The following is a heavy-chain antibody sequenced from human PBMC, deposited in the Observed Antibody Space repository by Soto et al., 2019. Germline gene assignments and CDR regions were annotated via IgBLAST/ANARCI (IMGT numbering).Heavy chain of an antibody. V-gene: IGHV1-69*13. CDR2: IIPIFGTA. CDR1: GGTFSSYA. Sequence: SVKVSCKASGGTFSSYAISWVRQAPGQGLEWMGGIIPIFGTANYAQKFQGRVTITADESTSTAYMELSSLRSEDTAVYYCARFPLVNSSGKGGYAFDIWGQGTMVT. J-gene: IGHJ3*02. CDR3: ARFPLVNSSGKGGYAFDI. D-gene: IGHD6-19*01.